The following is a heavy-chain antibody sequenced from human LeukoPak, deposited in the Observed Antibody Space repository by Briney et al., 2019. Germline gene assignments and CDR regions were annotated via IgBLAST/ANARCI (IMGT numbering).Heavy chain of an antibody. Sequence: PSETLSLTCTVSGGSISSYYWIWTRQPPGKGLEWIGYIYYSGTTYYYNPSLQSRVTMSVDTSKNQLSLKLNSVAAADTAVYYCARLDKHTGSWLPDYWGQGTLVTVSS. D-gene: IGHD6-13*01. CDR1: GGSISSYY. CDR3: ARLDKHTGSWLPDY. CDR2: IYYSGTTY. J-gene: IGHJ4*02. V-gene: IGHV4-59*08.